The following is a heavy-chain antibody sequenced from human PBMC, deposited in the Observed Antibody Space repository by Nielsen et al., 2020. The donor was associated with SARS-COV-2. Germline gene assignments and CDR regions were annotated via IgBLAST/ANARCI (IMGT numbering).Heavy chain of an antibody. D-gene: IGHD6-6*01. Sequence: GGSLRLSCAASGFTFSSYGMHWVRQAPGKGLEWVAVIWYDGSNKYYADSVKGRFTISRDNSKNKLYLQMNSRRAEDTAVYYCARDGAVGELVRNYYYYGMDVWGQGTTVTVSS. CDR3: ARDGAVGELVRNYYYYGMDV. CDR2: IWYDGSNK. CDR1: GFTFSSYG. J-gene: IGHJ6*02. V-gene: IGHV3-33*08.